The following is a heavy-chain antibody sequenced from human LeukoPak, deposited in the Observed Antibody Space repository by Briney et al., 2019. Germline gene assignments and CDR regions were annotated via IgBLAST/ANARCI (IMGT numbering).Heavy chain of an antibody. Sequence: GGSLRLSCAASGFTFSSYGMHWVRQAPGKGLEWVAFIRYDGSNKYYADSVKGRFTISRDNSKNTLYLQMNSLRAEDTAVYYCATLPFLNDYGDYPLYFDYWGQGTLVTVSS. V-gene: IGHV3-30*02. J-gene: IGHJ4*02. CDR2: IRYDGSNK. D-gene: IGHD4-17*01. CDR1: GFTFSSYG. CDR3: ATLPFLNDYGDYPLYFDY.